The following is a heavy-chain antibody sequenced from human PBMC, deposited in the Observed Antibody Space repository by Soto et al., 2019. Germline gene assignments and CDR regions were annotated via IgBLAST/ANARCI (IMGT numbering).Heavy chain of an antibody. Sequence: GGSLRLSCAASGFTFSNAWMSWVRQAPGKGLEWVGRIKSKTDGGTTDYAAPVKGRFTISRDDSKNTLYLQMNSLKTEDTAVYYCTTGGRPFTYSSSPRKYYYYGMDVWGQGTTVTVSS. D-gene: IGHD6-6*01. CDR2: IKSKTDGGTT. V-gene: IGHV3-15*01. CDR3: TTGGRPFTYSSSPRKYYYYGMDV. CDR1: GFTFSNAW. J-gene: IGHJ6*02.